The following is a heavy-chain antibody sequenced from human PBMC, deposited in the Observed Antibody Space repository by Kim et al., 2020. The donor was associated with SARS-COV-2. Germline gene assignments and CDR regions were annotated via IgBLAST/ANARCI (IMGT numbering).Heavy chain of an antibody. D-gene: IGHD1-20*01. Sequence: GGSLRLSCAASGFTVSSTYMSWVRQAPGKGLECVSVIYAGGHTYYADSVKGRFTISRDNSKNTLYLQMNSLRADDTAVFYCARDNSLGSYYAMDVCGQGTTVTISS. J-gene: IGHJ6*02. V-gene: IGHV3-53*01. CDR2: IYAGGHT. CDR3: ARDNSLGSYYAMDV. CDR1: GFTVSSTY.